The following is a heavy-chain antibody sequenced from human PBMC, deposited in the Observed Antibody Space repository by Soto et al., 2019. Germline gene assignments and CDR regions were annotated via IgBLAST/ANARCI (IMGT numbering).Heavy chain of an antibody. D-gene: IGHD6-19*01. CDR3: AKVPARNEVFSGWTGKYYFDY. CDR1: GFTFDDYA. CDR2: ISWNSGSI. J-gene: IGHJ4*02. Sequence: EVQLVESGGGLVQPGRSLRLSCAASGFTFDDYAMHWVRQAPGKGLEWVSGISWNSGSIGYADSVKGRFTISRDNAKNSLYLQMNSLRAEDTALYYCAKVPARNEVFSGWTGKYYFDYWGQGTLVTVSS. V-gene: IGHV3-9*01.